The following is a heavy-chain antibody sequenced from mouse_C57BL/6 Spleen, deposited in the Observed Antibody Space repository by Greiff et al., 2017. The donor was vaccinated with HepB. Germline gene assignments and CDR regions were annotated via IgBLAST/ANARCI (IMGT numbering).Heavy chain of an antibody. CDR3: TTPGSSYWAWFAY. Sequence: EVKLVESGAELVRPGASVKLSCTASGFNIKDDYMHWVKQRPEQGLEWIGWIDPENGDTEYASKFQGKATITADTSSNTAYLQLSSLTSEDTAVYYCTTPGSSYWAWFAYWGQGTLVTVSA. V-gene: IGHV14-4*01. J-gene: IGHJ3*01. D-gene: IGHD1-1*01. CDR2: IDPENGDT. CDR1: GFNIKDDY.